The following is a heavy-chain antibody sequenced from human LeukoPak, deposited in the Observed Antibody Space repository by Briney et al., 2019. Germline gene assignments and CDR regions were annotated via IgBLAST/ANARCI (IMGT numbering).Heavy chain of an antibody. CDR3: ARAPAWGSGGHYDYYMDV. D-gene: IGHD3-16*01. CDR1: GYTFTSYD. V-gene: IGHV1-8*01. Sequence: GASVKVSCMASGYTFTSYDMNWVRQATGQGLEWMGWLNPNSGNTGYAQRFQGRVTMTTNTSISTAYMELSSLRSEDTAVYYCARAPAWGSGGHYDYYMDVWGKGTTVTVSS. J-gene: IGHJ6*03. CDR2: LNPNSGNT.